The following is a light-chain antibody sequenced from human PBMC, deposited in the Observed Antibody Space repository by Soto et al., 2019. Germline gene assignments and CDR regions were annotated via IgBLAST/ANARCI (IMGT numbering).Light chain of an antibody. CDR1: SSNIGAGYD. V-gene: IGLV1-40*01. Sequence: QSVLTQPPSVSGAPGQRVTISCTGSSSNIGAGYDVHWYQQLPGTAPKLLMYDNNNRPSGVPDRFSGSKSDTSASLAITGLQAEDEGDFYCQSFDSSLSGAVFGGGTKLTVL. CDR2: DNN. J-gene: IGLJ2*01. CDR3: QSFDSSLSGAV.